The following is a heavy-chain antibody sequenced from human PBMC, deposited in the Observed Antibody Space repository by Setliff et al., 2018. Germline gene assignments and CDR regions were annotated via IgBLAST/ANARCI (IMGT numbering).Heavy chain of an antibody. CDR3: ARSYNFWSGPALDV. J-gene: IGHJ6*04. D-gene: IGHD3-3*01. CDR2: VSIGQTHI. CDR1: GFTFSSYS. V-gene: IGHV3-21*01. Sequence: GGSLRLSCVASGFTFSSYSMIWVRQAPGTGLEWVSSVSIGQTHIYYADSVKGRFTISRDNAQNSLYLQMNSLRAEDTAVYYCARSYNFWSGPALDVWGKGTTVTVSS.